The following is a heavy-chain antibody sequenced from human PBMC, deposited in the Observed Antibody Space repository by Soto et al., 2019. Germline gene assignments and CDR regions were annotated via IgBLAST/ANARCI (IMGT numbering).Heavy chain of an antibody. CDR3: ARDRFGSSAYYYGMDV. D-gene: IGHD6-6*01. CDR2: IYYSGST. CDR1: GGSISSGDYY. Sequence: QVQLQESGPGLVKPSQTLSLTCTVSGGSISSGDYYWSWIRQPPGKGLEWIGHIYYSGSTYYNPSLRSRVTISVDTSKNQFSLKLSSVTAAYTAVYYCARDRFGSSAYYYGMDVWGQGTTVIVSS. J-gene: IGHJ6*02. V-gene: IGHV4-30-4*01.